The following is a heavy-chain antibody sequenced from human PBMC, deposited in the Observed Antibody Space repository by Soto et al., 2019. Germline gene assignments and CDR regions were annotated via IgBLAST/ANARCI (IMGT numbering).Heavy chain of an antibody. V-gene: IGHV4-34*01. CDR2: INHNGHT. D-gene: IGHD2-2*01. CDR1: SGSFSDYY. CDR3: ARESCTRTNCYALFDH. Sequence: SETLSLTCAVYSGSFSDYYWSWLRQPPGKGLEWIGEINHNGHTNYNPSLRSRVTISFDTSNNQISLKLNSVTAADTAVYYCARESCTRTNCYALFDHWGQGTLVTVSS. J-gene: IGHJ4*02.